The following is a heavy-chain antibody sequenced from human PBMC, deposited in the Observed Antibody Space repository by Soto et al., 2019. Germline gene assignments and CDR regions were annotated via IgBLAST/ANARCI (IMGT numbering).Heavy chain of an antibody. D-gene: IGHD6-25*01. CDR2: VYHSGNT. CDR3: ATFPRGFYSAPVDY. J-gene: IGHJ4*02. Sequence: SETLSLTCTVSGASMSSTNWWSWVRQPPGKGLEWIGEVYHSGNTNYNPSLKSRVTISVDKSKTQFSLKLTSVTAADTAVYYCATFPRGFYSAPVDYWGRGTVVTVSS. CDR1: GASMSSTNW. V-gene: IGHV4-4*02.